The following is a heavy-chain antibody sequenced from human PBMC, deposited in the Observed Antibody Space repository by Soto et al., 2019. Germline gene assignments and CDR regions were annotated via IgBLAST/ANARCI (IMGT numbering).Heavy chain of an antibody. V-gene: IGHV1-3*01. CDR3: ARDRYYGSGSYNYFDY. J-gene: IGHJ4*02. D-gene: IGHD3-10*01. CDR2: INAGNGNI. CDR1: GYTFTSYT. Sequence: QVQLVQSGAEVKKPGASVKVSCKASGYTFTSYTMHWVRQAPGQRLEWMGWINAGNGNIKYSEKFQGRVTITRDTAANTAYMELSSLRSDDTAVYYCARDRYYGSGSYNYFDYWGQGTLVTVSS.